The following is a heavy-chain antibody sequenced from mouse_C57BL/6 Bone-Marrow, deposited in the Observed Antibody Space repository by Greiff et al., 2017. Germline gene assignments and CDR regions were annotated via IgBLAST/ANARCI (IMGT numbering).Heavy chain of an antibody. Sequence: EVKLQQSGAELVRPGASVKLSCTASGFNIKDDDIHWVKQRPEQGLEWIGWIDPEIGDTEYASKLQGKVTITSDTSSNTAYLQNSSLPSEDTAVYYSSSFDGNYFDFWGQGTPLTVAS. CDR3: SSFDGNYFDF. D-gene: IGHD2-3*01. V-gene: IGHV14-4*01. CDR1: GFNIKDDD. CDR2: IDPEIGDT. J-gene: IGHJ2*01.